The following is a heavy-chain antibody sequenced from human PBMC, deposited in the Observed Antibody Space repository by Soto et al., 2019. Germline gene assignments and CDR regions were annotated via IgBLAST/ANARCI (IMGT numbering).Heavy chain of an antibody. CDR1: GFTFYQDV. D-gene: IGHD6-19*01. V-gene: IGHV3-30*18. Sequence: SNVKIFFAVPGFTFYQDVMQEVCESLGKGLEWVAVISYDGSNKYYADSVKGRFTISRDNSKNTLYLQMNSLRAEDTAVYYCAKQIPKQWLVTLDYWGQGTLVTVSS. CDR3: AKQIPKQWLVTLDY. CDR2: ISYDGSNK. J-gene: IGHJ4*02.